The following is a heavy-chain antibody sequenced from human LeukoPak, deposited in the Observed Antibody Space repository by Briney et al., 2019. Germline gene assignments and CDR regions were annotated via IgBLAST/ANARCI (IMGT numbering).Heavy chain of an antibody. CDR3: ARALPGSGLAGIGAFDI. Sequence: SVKVSCKASGGTFSSYAISWVRQAPGQGLEWMGGIIPIFGTANYAQKFQGRVTITADESTSTAYMELSSLRSEDTAVYYCARALPGSGLAGIGAFDIWGQGTMVTVSS. D-gene: IGHD3-22*01. CDR2: IIPIFGTA. V-gene: IGHV1-69*13. CDR1: GGTFSSYA. J-gene: IGHJ3*02.